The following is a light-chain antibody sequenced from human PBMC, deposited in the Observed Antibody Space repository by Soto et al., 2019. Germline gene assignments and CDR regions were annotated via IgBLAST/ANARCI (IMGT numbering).Light chain of an antibody. Sequence: DVQMTQSPFFLSTSVGDTIAITCRASQPISTYLNWYQHKPGKAPKLLIRAASILQPGVPSRFTGGGSWRNCALAMANLLPDDCATYFCHQTYTTPLYTVGQGTKVHIK. CDR3: HQTYTTPLYT. CDR1: QPISTY. J-gene: IGKJ2*01. V-gene: IGKV1-39*01. CDR2: AAS.